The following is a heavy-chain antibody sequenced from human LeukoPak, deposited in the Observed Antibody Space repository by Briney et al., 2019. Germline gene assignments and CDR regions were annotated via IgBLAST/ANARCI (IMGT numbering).Heavy chain of an antibody. CDR1: GGSISSFY. D-gene: IGHD6-13*01. J-gene: IGHJ6*03. CDR2: IYTSGST. V-gene: IGHV4-4*07. Sequence: SETLSLTCTVSGGSISSFYWTWIRQPAGKGLEWIGRIYTSGSTNYNPSLKSRVTMSVDTSKNQFSLKLSSVTAADTAVYFCARGRVSSSSWYSTYYYYFYMDVWGKGTTVTVSS. CDR3: ARGRVSSSSWYSTYYYYFYMDV.